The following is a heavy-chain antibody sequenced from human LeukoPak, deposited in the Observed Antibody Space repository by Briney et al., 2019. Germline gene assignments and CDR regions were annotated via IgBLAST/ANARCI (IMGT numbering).Heavy chain of an antibody. CDR2: IIPILGIA. V-gene: IGHV1-69*04. CDR3: ARDQLVLLPYRGMDV. Sequence: SVKVSCKASGGTFSSYAISWVRQAPGQGLEWMGRIIPILGIANYAQKFQGRVTIPADKSTSTAYMELSSLRSEDTAVYYCARDQLVLLPYRGMDVWGQGTTVTVSS. J-gene: IGHJ6*02. D-gene: IGHD3-10*01. CDR1: GGTFSSYA.